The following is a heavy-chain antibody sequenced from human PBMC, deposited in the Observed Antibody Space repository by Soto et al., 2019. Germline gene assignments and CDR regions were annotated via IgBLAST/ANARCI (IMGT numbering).Heavy chain of an antibody. J-gene: IGHJ6*02. D-gene: IGHD2-2*01. CDR2: IIPISGTA. V-gene: IGHV1-69*01. CDR3: ARSQGSSTSLEIYYYYYSGMDV. Sequence: QVQLVQSGAEVKKPGSSVKVSCKASGGTFSSYAISWVRQAPGQGLEWMGGIIPISGTANYAQKFQGRVTMTADESTSTAYIELSSLRSEDTAVYYCARSQGSSTSLEIYYYYYSGMDVWGQGTTVTVSS. CDR1: GGTFSSYA.